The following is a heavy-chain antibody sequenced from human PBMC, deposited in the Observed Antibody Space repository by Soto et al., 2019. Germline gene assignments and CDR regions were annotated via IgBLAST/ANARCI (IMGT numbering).Heavy chain of an antibody. CDR3: ARATAAAGTDWFDP. Sequence: GASVKVSCKASGYTFTGYYMHWVRRAPGQGLECMGWINPNSGGTNYAQKFQGRVTMTRDTSISTAYMELSRLRSDDTAVYYCARATAAAGTDWFDPWGQGTLVTVSS. CDR2: INPNSGGT. V-gene: IGHV1-2*02. D-gene: IGHD6-13*01. CDR1: GYTFTGYY. J-gene: IGHJ5*02.